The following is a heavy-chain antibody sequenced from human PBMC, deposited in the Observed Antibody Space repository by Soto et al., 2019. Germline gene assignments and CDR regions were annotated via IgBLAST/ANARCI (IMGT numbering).Heavy chain of an antibody. CDR3: ARPIAAPGGYYYYGMDV. CDR2: IYHTGIT. D-gene: IGHD6-6*01. J-gene: IGHJ6*02. Sequence: SETLSLTCAVSGYSISSGYYWGWIRQPPGKGLEWIGNIYHTGITYYNPSLKSRVTISIDTSKNQFSLELRSLRSDDTAVYYCARPIAAPGGYYYYGMDVWGQGTTVTVSS. V-gene: IGHV4-38-2*01. CDR1: GYSISSGYY.